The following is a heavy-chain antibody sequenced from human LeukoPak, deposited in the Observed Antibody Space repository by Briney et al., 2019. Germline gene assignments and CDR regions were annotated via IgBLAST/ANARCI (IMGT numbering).Heavy chain of an antibody. J-gene: IGHJ4*02. V-gene: IGHV3-21*01. CDR1: GFTFSSYT. CDR2: ISTSSSYI. D-gene: IGHD3-10*01. CDR3: LCLWFGKGVY. Sequence: GGSLRLSCAASGFTFSSYTMNWVRQAPGKGLEWVSFISTSSSYIYYADSVKGRFTISRDNAKNSLFLQMNSLRAEDTAVYYCLCLWFGKGVYWGRGTLVTVSS.